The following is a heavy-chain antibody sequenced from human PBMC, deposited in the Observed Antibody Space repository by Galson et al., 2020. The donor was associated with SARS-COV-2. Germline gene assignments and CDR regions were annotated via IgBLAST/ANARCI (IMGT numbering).Heavy chain of an antibody. CDR1: DGSISSSSYY. J-gene: IGHJ3*02. CDR2: IYHTGST. CDR3: ARRRAGFGSGTYYKRGAFDI. D-gene: IGHD3-10*01. V-gene: IGHV4-39*07. Sequence: KASETLSLTCTVSDGSISSSSYYWGWIRQPPGKGLEWIGSIYHTGSTYYNSSLESRVTISLDTSKKQFSLTLNSVTAADTAVYYCARRRAGFGSGTYYKRGAFDIWGPGTMVTVSS.